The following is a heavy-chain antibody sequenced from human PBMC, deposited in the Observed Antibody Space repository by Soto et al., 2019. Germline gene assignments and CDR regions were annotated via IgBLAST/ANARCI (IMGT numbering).Heavy chain of an antibody. Sequence: LSDAPSGCNLSSYPMSSDRQAPGKGLEWVSAISGSGGSTYYADSVKGRFTISRDNSKNTLYLQMNSLRAEDTAVYYCAKELSFSSGWTEFDYLGQGTLVTVYS. J-gene: IGHJ4*01. D-gene: IGHD6-19*01. CDR2: ISGSGGST. CDR1: GCNLSSYP. V-gene: IGHV3-23*01. CDR3: AKELSFSSGWTEFDY.